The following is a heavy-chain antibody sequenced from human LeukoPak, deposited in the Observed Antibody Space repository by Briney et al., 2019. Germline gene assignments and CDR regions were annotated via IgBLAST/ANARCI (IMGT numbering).Heavy chain of an antibody. J-gene: IGHJ4*02. Sequence: GGSLRLSCEGSGFSFNGHAMSWVRQAPGKGLEWVAVTGGSDDNTHYADSVKGRFSISRDTSENRLFLQMNSLRPDDSALYYCTKDLMTGFSSGWYLAYWGQGTLVTVSS. CDR1: GFSFNGHA. D-gene: IGHD6-19*01. CDR2: TGGSDDNT. CDR3: TKDLMTGFSSGWYLAY. V-gene: IGHV3-23*01.